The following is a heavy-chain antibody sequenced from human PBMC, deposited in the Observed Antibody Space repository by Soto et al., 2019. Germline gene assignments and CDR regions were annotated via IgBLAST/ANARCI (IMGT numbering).Heavy chain of an antibody. CDR3: AGEDGGYCSGGSCYP. J-gene: IGHJ5*02. Sequence: QVQLVQSGAEVKKPGASVKASCKASGYTFTSYAMHWVRQAPGQRLEWMGWINAGNGNTKYSQKFQGRVTITRDTSASTAYMELSSLRSEDTAVYYCAGEDGGYCSGGSCYPWGQGTLVTVSS. CDR1: GYTFTSYA. CDR2: INAGNGNT. V-gene: IGHV1-3*01. D-gene: IGHD2-15*01.